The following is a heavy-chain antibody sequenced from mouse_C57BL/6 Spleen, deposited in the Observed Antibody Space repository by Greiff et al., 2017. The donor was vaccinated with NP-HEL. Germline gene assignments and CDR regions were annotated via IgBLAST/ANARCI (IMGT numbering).Heavy chain of an antibody. J-gene: IGHJ4*01. CDR3: ARVDGRLLAMDY. Sequence: EVQLQQSGPELVKPGASVKISCKASGYTFTDYYMNWVKQSHGKSLEWIGDINPNNGGTSYNQKFKGKATLTVDKSSSTAYMELRSLTSEDSAVYYCARVDGRLLAMDYWGQGTSVTVSS. V-gene: IGHV1-26*01. CDR1: GYTFTDYY. CDR2: INPNNGGT.